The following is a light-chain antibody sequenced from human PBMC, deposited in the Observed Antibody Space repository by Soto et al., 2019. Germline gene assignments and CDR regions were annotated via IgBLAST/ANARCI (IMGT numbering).Light chain of an antibody. J-gene: IGKJ1*01. Sequence: DIQMTQSPSTLSASVGDRVTITCRASQTISSWLAWYQQKPGKAPKLLIYNASTLESGVPSRFSGSGSGTELTLTISSLQPDDFATYYCQQYKSCCSFGQGTKVEIK. CDR1: QTISSW. CDR3: QQYKSCCS. V-gene: IGKV1-5*03. CDR2: NAS.